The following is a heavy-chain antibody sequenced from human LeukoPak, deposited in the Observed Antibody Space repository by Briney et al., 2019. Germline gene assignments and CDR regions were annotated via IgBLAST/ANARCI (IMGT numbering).Heavy chain of an antibody. J-gene: IGHJ4*02. Sequence: PGGSLRLSCAASGFTFSSYWMHWVRQAPGKGLVWVSGINSDGSSTSYADSVKGRFTISRDNAKNTLYLKMNSLRAEDTAVYYCARGGTNYYDSSGYYYGDYWGQGTLVTVSS. CDR1: GFTFSSYW. D-gene: IGHD3-22*01. CDR2: INSDGSST. CDR3: ARGGTNYYDSSGYYYGDY. V-gene: IGHV3-74*01.